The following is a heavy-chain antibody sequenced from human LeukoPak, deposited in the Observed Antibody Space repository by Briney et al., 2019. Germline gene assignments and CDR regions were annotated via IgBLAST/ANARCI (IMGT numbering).Heavy chain of an antibody. CDR2: ISWNSGSI. D-gene: IGHD6-19*01. Sequence: GGSLRLSCAASGFTFDDYAMHWVRQAPGKGLEWVSGISWNSGSIGYADSVKGRFTISRDNSKNTLYLQVNSLRAADTAVYYCAKDRRITMAGTVDYFDYWGQGTLVTASS. CDR3: AKDRRITMAGTVDYFDY. V-gene: IGHV3-9*01. J-gene: IGHJ4*02. CDR1: GFTFDDYA.